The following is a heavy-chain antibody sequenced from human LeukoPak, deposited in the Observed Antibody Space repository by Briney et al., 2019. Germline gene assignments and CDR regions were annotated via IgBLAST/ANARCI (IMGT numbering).Heavy chain of an antibody. Sequence: AGESLKISCKGSGYSFTSYWIGWVRQMPGKGLEWMGIIYPGDSDTRYSPSFQGQVTISADKSISTAYLQWSSLKASDTAMYYCARAWNARTPQVDPWGQGTLVTVSS. CDR2: IYPGDSDT. CDR3: ARAWNARTPQVDP. J-gene: IGHJ5*02. D-gene: IGHD1-1*01. CDR1: GYSFTSYW. V-gene: IGHV5-51*01.